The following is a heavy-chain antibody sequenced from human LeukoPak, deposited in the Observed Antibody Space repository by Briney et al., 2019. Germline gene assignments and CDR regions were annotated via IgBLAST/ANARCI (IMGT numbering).Heavy chain of an antibody. D-gene: IGHD3-3*01. CDR2: ISYDGSNK. Sequence: PGGSLRLSCAASGFTFSSYAMHWVRQAPGKGLEWVAVISYDGSNKYYADSVKGRFTISRDNSKNTLYLQMNSLRAEDTAVYYCARGDSYDFWSGSNDYWGQGTLVTVSS. J-gene: IGHJ4*02. CDR3: ARGDSYDFWSGSNDY. V-gene: IGHV3-30-3*01. CDR1: GFTFSSYA.